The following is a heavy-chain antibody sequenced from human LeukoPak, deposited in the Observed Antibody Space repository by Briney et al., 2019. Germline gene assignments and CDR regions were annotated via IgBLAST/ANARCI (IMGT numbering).Heavy chain of an antibody. D-gene: IGHD1-14*01. CDR3: ARGGNLEN. CDR2: INEDGGER. Sequence: GGSLRLSCAASGFTLSRYWMSWVRQAPGKGLEWVANINEDGGERHYVDTVKGRFTISRDNAKNSLNLQMNSLRAEDTAVYYCARGGNLENWGRGTLVTVSS. V-gene: IGHV3-7*01. J-gene: IGHJ4*02. CDR1: GFTLSRYW.